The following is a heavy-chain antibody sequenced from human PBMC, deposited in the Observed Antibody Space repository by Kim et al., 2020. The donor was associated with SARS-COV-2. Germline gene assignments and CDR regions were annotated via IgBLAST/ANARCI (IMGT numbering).Heavy chain of an antibody. Sequence: GGSLRLSCAASGFTFSSYSMNWVRQAPGKGLEWVSYISSSSSTIYYADSVKGRFTISRDNAKNSLYLQMNSLRDEDTAVYYCARGPRWFGEHPRENWFDPWGQGTLVTVSS. CDR3: ARGPRWFGEHPRENWFDP. CDR2: ISSSSSTI. D-gene: IGHD3-10*01. CDR1: GFTFSSYS. V-gene: IGHV3-48*02. J-gene: IGHJ5*02.